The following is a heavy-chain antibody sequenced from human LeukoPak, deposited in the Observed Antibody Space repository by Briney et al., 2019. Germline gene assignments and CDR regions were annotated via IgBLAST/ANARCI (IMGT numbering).Heavy chain of an antibody. V-gene: IGHV1-69*13. J-gene: IGHJ5*02. D-gene: IGHD1-26*01. CDR2: IIPVFGTA. Sequence: ASVKVSCKASGGAFNSYAISWVRQAPGQGLEWMGGIIPVFGTANYAQKFQGRVTITADESTSTAYMELSSLRSDDTAVYYCARDNSVGDYAWWFDPWGQGTLVTVSS. CDR3: ARDNSVGDYAWWFDP. CDR1: GGAFNSYA.